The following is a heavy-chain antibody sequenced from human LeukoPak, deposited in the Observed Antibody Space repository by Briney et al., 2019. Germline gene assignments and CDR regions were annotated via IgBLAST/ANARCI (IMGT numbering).Heavy chain of an antibody. J-gene: IGHJ4*02. V-gene: IGHV1-69*02. CDR2: IIPMMGIA. D-gene: IGHD1-26*01. CDR1: GGTLRRHT. Sequence: GASVKVSCKASGGTLRRHTITWVRQAPGQGLEWMGRIIPMMGIANYAQKFQGRVTITADTSTDTAYMDLISLRSEDTAVYYCASRSHKTIVGAHTREVGDYWGQGTLVTVSS. CDR3: ASRSHKTIVGAHTREVGDY.